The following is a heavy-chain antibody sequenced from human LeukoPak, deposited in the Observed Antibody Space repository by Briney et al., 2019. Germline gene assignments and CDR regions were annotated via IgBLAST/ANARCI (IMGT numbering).Heavy chain of an antibody. J-gene: IGHJ3*02. D-gene: IGHD3-22*01. CDR1: GGSFSGYY. Sequence: SETLSLTCAVYGGSFSGYYWSWIRQPPGKGLEWIGEINHSGSTYYNPSLKSRVTISVDTSKNQFSLKLSSVTAADTAVYYCARSLTYYYDSSGPKDAFDIWGQGTMVTVSS. V-gene: IGHV4-34*09. CDR3: ARSLTYYYDSSGPKDAFDI. CDR2: INHSGST.